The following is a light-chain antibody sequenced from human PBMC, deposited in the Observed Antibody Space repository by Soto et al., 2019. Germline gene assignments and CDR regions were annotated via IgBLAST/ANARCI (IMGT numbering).Light chain of an antibody. J-gene: IGKJ4*01. V-gene: IGKV3-15*01. CDR2: GVS. CDR3: QQYNNWPLT. Sequence: EIVMTQSPATLSVSPGETATLSCRASQSVSSNFAWYQQKPGQAPRLLIYGVSTRATGIPARFSDSGSGTEFTLTISSLQSEDFALYYCQQYNNWPLTFGGGTKVEIK. CDR1: QSVSSN.